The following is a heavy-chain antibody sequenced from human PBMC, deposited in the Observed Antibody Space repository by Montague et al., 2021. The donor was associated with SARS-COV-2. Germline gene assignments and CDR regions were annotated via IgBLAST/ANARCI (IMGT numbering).Heavy chain of an antibody. CDR1: GGSISSSSYY. D-gene: IGHD3-10*01. V-gene: IGHV4-39*01. CDR3: ARRESMVRGVIITFSSPFDY. J-gene: IGHJ4*02. CDR2: IYYSGST. Sequence: SETLSLTCTVSGGSISSSSYYWGWIRQPPGKGLEWIGSIYYSGSTYYNPSLKSRVTISVDTSKNQFSLKLSSVTAADTAVYYCARRESMVRGVIITFSSPFDYWGQGTLVTVFS.